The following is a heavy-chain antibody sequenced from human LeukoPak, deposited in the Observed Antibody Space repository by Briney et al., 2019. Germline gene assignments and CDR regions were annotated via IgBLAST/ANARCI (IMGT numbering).Heavy chain of an antibody. CDR1: GNTFTAYY. CDR3: AIRELPGAMGLDY. J-gene: IGHJ4*02. D-gene: IGHD5-18*01. CDR2: INPNSGDT. V-gene: IGHV1-2*02. Sequence: GASVKVSCKSSGNTFTAYYIHWVRQAPGQGLEWMGWINPNSGDTNYAQKFQGRVTMTRDTSISTAYMELSRLRSDDTAVYYCAIRELPGAMGLDYWGQGTLVTVSS.